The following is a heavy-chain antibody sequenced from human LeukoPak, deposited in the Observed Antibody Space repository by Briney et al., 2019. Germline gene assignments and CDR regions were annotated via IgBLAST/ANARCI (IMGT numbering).Heavy chain of an antibody. CDR3: ARGGSVAGPFDFDY. V-gene: IGHV4-4*07. CDR2: IYTSGST. CDR1: GGSISSYY. J-gene: IGHJ4*02. Sequence: SETLSLTCTVSGGSISSYYWSWIRQPAGKGLEWIGRIYTSGSTNYNPSLKSRVTMSVDTSKNQFSLKLSSATAADTAVYYCARGGSVAGPFDFDYWGQGTLVTVSS. D-gene: IGHD6-19*01.